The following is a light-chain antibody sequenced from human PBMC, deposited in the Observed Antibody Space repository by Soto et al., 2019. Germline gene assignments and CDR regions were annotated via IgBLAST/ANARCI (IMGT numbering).Light chain of an antibody. J-gene: IGLJ3*02. CDR3: AAWDDSLSGWV. CDR2: KNN. Sequence: QSVLTQPPSASGTPGQRVTISCSGSSSNIGSNYVFWYQQLTGTAPKLLIYKNNQRPSGVPDRFSDSKSGTSASLAISGLRSEDEADYYCAAWDDSLSGWVFGGGTQLTVL. CDR1: SSNIGSNY. V-gene: IGLV1-47*01.